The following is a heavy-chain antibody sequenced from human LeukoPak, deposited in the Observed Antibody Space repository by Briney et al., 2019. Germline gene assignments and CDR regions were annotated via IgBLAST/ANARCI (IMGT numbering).Heavy chain of an antibody. J-gene: IGHJ4*02. D-gene: IGHD5-18*01. CDR1: GFTFSSYA. CDR2: ISGSGGST. Sequence: PGGSLRLSCAASGFTFSSYAMSWVRQAPGKGLEWVSAISGSGGSTYYADSVKGRFTISRDNFKNTLYLQMNSLRAEDTAVYYCAKDNAAMVTWFDYWGQGTLVTVSS. CDR3: AKDNAAMVTWFDY. V-gene: IGHV3-23*01.